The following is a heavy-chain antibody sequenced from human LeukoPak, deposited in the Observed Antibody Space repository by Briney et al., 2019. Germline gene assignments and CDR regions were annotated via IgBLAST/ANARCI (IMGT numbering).Heavy chain of an antibody. Sequence: SVKVSCKASGGTFSSYAISGVRQAPGQGLEWMGGIIPIFGTANYAQKFQGRVTITADESTSTAYMELSSLRSEDTAVYYCARAPLLAAAGTRGFDYWGQGTLVTVSS. D-gene: IGHD6-13*01. V-gene: IGHV1-69*01. CDR1: GGTFSSYA. CDR3: ARAPLLAAAGTRGFDY. J-gene: IGHJ4*02. CDR2: IIPIFGTA.